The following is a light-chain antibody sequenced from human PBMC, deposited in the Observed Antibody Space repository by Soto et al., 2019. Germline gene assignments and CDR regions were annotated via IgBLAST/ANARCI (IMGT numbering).Light chain of an antibody. CDR1: QSISSNY. CDR3: QQYNNWPIT. CDR2: GAS. Sequence: ENVLTQSPGTLSLSPGERATLSCRASQSISSNYLAWYQQKPGQAPRLLVYGASSRATGIPDTFSGRGSGTDFTLTINILQSEDFAVYDCQQYNNWPITVGPGTRLEIK. V-gene: IGKV3-20*01. J-gene: IGKJ5*01.